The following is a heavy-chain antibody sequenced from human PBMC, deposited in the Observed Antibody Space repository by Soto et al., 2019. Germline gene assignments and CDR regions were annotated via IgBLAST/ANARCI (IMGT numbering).Heavy chain of an antibody. CDR1: GDSINSNTYH. CDR3: ARHESLYSAFDP. J-gene: IGHJ5*02. D-gene: IGHD1-26*01. Sequence: SETLSLTCTVSGDSINSNTYHWGWIRQPPGKGLEWIGTMSLNGNTYYNPSLTSRITMSVDTSKSQFSLKISSVSAADTAVYYCARHESLYSAFDPWGQGTLVTVSS. V-gene: IGHV4-39*01. CDR2: MSLNGNT.